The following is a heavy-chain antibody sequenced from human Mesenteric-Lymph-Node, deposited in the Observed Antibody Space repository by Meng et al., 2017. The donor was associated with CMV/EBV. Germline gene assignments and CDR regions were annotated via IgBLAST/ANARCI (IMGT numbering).Heavy chain of an antibody. CDR2: IYQSGTA. D-gene: IGHD3-10*01. Sequence: SETLSLTCVVSAGSINSNNWWSWVRQPPGKGLEWIGEIYQSGTANYNPSLKSRVTISVDKSKNQFSLKVSSVTVADTAVYYCARSLGTNGDLYYYDMGVWGQGTTVTVSS. CDR1: AGSINSNNW. J-gene: IGHJ6*02. CDR3: ARSLGTNGDLYYYDMGV. V-gene: IGHV4/OR15-8*01.